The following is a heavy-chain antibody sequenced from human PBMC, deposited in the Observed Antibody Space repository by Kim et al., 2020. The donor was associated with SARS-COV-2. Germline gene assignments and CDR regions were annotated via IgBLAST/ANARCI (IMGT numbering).Heavy chain of an antibody. Sequence: RYSPSFQGQVTISADKSISTAYLQWSSLKASDSAMYYCARQMVRGGAFNIWGQGTMVTVSS. D-gene: IGHD3-10*01. J-gene: IGHJ3*02. V-gene: IGHV5-51*01. CDR3: ARQMVRGGAFNI.